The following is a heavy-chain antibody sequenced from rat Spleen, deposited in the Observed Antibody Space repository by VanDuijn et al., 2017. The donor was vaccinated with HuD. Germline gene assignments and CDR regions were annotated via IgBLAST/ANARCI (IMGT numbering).Heavy chain of an antibody. CDR2: IWSHGGI. V-gene: IGHV2-47*01. Sequence: QVQLTESGPGLVQPSQTLSLTCTVSGLSLTSNSVSWIRQPPGKGLEWMGVIWSHGGIDYNSAIKSRLSISRDTSKSQVFLKMNSLQTEDTATYYCARDYYPGITTYWFAYWGQGTLVTVSS. J-gene: IGHJ3*01. CDR1: GLSLTSNS. CDR3: ARDYYPGITTYWFAY. D-gene: IGHD1-4*01.